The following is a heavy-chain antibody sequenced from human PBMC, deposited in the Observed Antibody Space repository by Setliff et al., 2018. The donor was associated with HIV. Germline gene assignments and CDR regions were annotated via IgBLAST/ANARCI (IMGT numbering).Heavy chain of an antibody. CDR3: GRIPYGSGSFGWFDP. D-gene: IGHD3-10*01. V-gene: IGHV4-59*01. Sequence: PSETLSLTCTVSGGSISSYYWSWIRQPPGKGLEWIGYIYSSGSTNYNPSLKSRVIISVDTSKNQFSLKLSSVTAADTAVYYCGRIPYGSGSFGWFDPWGRGTLVTVSS. CDR1: GGSISSYY. J-gene: IGHJ5*02. CDR2: IYSSGST.